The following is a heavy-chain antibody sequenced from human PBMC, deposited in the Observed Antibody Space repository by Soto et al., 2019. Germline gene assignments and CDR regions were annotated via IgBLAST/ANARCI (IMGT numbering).Heavy chain of an antibody. CDR2: IYSGGST. J-gene: IGHJ4*02. CDR1: GFTVSSNY. CDR3: ARGFPSMAYYGEYYFDK. D-gene: IGHD3-10*01. V-gene: IGHV3-53*01. Sequence: GGSLRLSCAAFGFTVSSNYMTWVRQAPGKGLEWVSVIYSGGSTYYADSVKGRFTISRDNSRNTLYPQMNSLRAEDTAVYYCARGFPSMAYYGEYYFDKWGQGTLVTVSS.